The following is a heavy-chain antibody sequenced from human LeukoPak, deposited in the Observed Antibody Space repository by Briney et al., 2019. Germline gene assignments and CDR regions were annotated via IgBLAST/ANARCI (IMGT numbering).Heavy chain of an antibody. D-gene: IGHD5-18*01. CDR1: GFTFSSYA. CDR3: ARVGTGYSYPFDY. V-gene: IGHV3-23*01. CDR2: ISGSGGST. J-gene: IGHJ4*02. Sequence: QPGGSLRLSCAASGFTFSSYAMSWVRQAPGKGLEWVSAISGSGGSTYYADSVKGRFTISRDNSKNTLYLQMNSLRAEDTAVYYCARVGTGYSYPFDYWGQGTLVTVSS.